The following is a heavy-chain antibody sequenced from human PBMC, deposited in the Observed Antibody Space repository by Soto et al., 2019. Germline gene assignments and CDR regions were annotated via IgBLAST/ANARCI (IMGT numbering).Heavy chain of an antibody. CDR2: IKQDENGK. J-gene: IGHJ4*02. CDR1: GFTFSSRW. D-gene: IGHD6-13*01. V-gene: IGHV3-7*02. CDR3: ATHDGPAAAGLVLDF. Sequence: EVQLVESGGGLVQPGGSLRLSCEAWGFTFSSRWMTWVRQGPGKGLEWVANIKQDENGKDYVDSVKGRFTISRDNAKNSLYLQMNSLRPEDTAVYYCATHDGPAAAGLVLDFWGQGTLVTVSS.